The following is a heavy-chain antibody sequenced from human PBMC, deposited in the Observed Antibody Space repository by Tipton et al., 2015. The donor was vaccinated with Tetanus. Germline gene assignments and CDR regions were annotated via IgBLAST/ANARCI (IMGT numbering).Heavy chain of an antibody. CDR2: TQFSGGT. J-gene: IGHJ4*02. CDR3: ARDFRGNGDGWYWDY. Sequence: TLSLTCTVSGVSVMSGDYFWSWVRHLPGKGLEAIGNTQFSGGTYYDPSLKSRATISIDMSKNQFSLKLTSVTAAHTAVYFCARDFRGNGDGWYWDYWGQGTLVTVSS. CDR1: GVSVMSGDYF. V-gene: IGHV4-31*03. D-gene: IGHD6-19*01.